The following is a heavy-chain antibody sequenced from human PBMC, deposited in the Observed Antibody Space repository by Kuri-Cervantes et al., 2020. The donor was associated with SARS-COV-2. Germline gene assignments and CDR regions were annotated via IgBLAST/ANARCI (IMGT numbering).Heavy chain of an antibody. CDR3: ARDRVVEAFDI. CDR2: ISYDGSNK. CDR1: GFTFSSYA. J-gene: IGHJ3*02. Sequence: GESLKISCAASGFTFSSYAMHWVRQAPGKGLEWVAVISYDGSNKYYADSVKGRFTISRDNSKNTLYLQMNSLRAEDTAVYYCARDRVVEAFDIWGQGTMVPSPQ. D-gene: IGHD2-15*01. V-gene: IGHV3-30-3*01.